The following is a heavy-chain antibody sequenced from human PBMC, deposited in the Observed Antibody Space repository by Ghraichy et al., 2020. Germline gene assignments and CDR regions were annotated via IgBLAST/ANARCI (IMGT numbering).Heavy chain of an antibody. J-gene: IGHJ4*02. D-gene: IGHD3-10*01. Sequence: SCAASGFTFDDYAMHWVRQAPGKGLEWVSGISWNSGSIGYADSVKGRFTISRDNAKNSLYLQMNSLRAEDTALYYCAKVRGSGTHYPFDYWGQGTLVTVSS. CDR3: AKVRGSGTHYPFDY. CDR1: GFTFDDYA. CDR2: ISWNSGSI. V-gene: IGHV3-9*01.